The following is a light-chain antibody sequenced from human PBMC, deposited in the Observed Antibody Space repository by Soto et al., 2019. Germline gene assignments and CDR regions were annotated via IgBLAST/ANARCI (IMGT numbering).Light chain of an antibody. CDR2: TTN. Sequence: QSVLTQPPSASGTPGQRVTISCSGSSSNIGSNYVYWYQQLPGTAPKLLIYTTNQRPSGVPDRFSGSKSGTSASLVISGLQSEDEADYYCAAWNDSLTGVVFGGGTQLTVL. CDR3: AAWNDSLTGVV. CDR1: SSNIGSNY. V-gene: IGLV1-47*02. J-gene: IGLJ2*01.